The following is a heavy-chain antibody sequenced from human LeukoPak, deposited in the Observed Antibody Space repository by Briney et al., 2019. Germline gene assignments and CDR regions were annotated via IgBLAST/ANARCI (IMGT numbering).Heavy chain of an antibody. CDR1: GFTFSSYW. J-gene: IGHJ4*02. D-gene: IGHD3-9*01. CDR2: INTDGSST. CDR3: ARGRDYDLLTGYYY. Sequence: GGSLRLSCAASGFTFSSYWMHWVRQAPGKGLVWVSRINTDGSSTSYADSVEGRFAISRDNSKNTLFLQMNSLRAEDTALYYCARGRDYDLLTGYYYWGQGTLVTVSS. V-gene: IGHV3-74*01.